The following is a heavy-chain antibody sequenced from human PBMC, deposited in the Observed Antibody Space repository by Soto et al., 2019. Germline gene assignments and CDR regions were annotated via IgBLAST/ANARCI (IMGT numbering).Heavy chain of an antibody. D-gene: IGHD3-22*01. CDR1: GFTFSDHY. V-gene: IGHV3-72*01. Sequence: EVQLVESGGGLVQPGGSLRLSCAASGFTFSDHYMDWVRQAPGKGLEWVARSRNRVNSHTTEYAASVKGRFTISRDISRNTLFLQMNRLRVEDTAVYYCARDLGYYDSSNYYYSAGAFDIWGQGTMVTVSS. CDR2: SRNRVNSHTT. J-gene: IGHJ3*02. CDR3: ARDLGYYDSSNYYYSAGAFDI.